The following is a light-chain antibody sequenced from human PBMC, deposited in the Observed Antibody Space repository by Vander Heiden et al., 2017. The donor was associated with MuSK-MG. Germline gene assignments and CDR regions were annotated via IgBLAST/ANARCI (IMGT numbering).Light chain of an antibody. Sequence: PRQSLTPSCTVPSSDVGGFDYVPCYQHPPGKAPKLMIYEVSSRPAGVSNRFSGSKSGNTASLTISGHQADDEADYCCNSYTSRSTEVFGGGTKLTVL. V-gene: IGLV2-14*01. J-gene: IGLJ2*01. CDR1: SSDVGGFDY. CDR2: EVS. CDR3: NSYTSRSTEV.